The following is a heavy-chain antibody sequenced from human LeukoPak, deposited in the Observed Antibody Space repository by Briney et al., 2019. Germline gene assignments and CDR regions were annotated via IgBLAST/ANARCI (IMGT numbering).Heavy chain of an antibody. D-gene: IGHD4-23*01. J-gene: IGHJ1*01. CDR1: GGSISSYY. V-gene: IGHV4-59*01. Sequence: SETLSLTCTVSGGSISSYYWSWIRQPPGKGLEWIGYIYYSGSTNYNPSLKSRVTISVDTSKNQFSLKLSSVTAADTAVYYCAGGGTVVTPEEYFQHWGQGTLVTVSS. CDR2: IYYSGST. CDR3: AGGGTVVTPEEYFQH.